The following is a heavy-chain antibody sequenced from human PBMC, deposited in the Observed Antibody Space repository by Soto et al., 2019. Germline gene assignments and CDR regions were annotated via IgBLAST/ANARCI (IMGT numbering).Heavy chain of an antibody. V-gene: IGHV1-3*01. Sequence: ASVKVSCKASGYTFTSYAMHWVRQAPGQRLEWMGWINAGNGNTKYSQKFQGRVTITRDTSASTAYMELSSLRSEDTAVYYCATSRIAAAAPFDYWGQGTLVTVSS. CDR3: ATSRIAAAAPFDY. CDR2: INAGNGNT. J-gene: IGHJ4*02. CDR1: GYTFTSYA. D-gene: IGHD6-13*01.